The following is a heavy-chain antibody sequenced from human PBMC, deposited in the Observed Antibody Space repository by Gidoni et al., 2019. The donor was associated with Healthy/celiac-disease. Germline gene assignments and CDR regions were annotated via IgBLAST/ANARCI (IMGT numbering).Heavy chain of an antibody. Sequence: QVQLQQWGAGLLQPSETLSLTCAVYGGSFSGYYWSWIRQPPGKGLEWIGEINHSGSTNYNPSLKSRVTISVDTSKNQFSLKLSSVTAADTAVYYCVRDRYSGWYPIDYWGQGTLVTVSS. CDR2: INHSGST. V-gene: IGHV4-34*01. J-gene: IGHJ4*02. CDR3: VRDRYSGWYPIDY. CDR1: GGSFSGYY. D-gene: IGHD6-19*01.